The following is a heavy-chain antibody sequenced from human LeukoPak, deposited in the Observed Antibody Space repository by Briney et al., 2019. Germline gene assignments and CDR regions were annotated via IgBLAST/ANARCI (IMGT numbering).Heavy chain of an antibody. CDR2: INPNSGGT. J-gene: IGHJ4*02. V-gene: IGHV1-2*02. CDR3: ARPSRGTAMSIDY. D-gene: IGHD5-18*01. Sequence: ASVEVSCKASGYTFTGYYMHWVRQAPGQGLEWMGWINPNSGGTNYAQKFQGRVTMTRDTSISTAYMELSRLRSDDTAVYYCARPSRGTAMSIDYWGQGTLVTVSS. CDR1: GYTFTGYY.